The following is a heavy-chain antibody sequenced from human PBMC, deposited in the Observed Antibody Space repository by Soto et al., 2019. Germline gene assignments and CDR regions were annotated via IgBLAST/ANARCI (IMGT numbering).Heavy chain of an antibody. J-gene: IGHJ4*02. CDR3: AKAGCSGGACYLSYFDY. V-gene: IGHV3-23*01. D-gene: IGHD2-15*01. CDR1: GFTFSNYA. Sequence: GGSLRLSCAASGFTFSNYAMSWVRQAPGKGLEWVSTISGRGGNTYYADSVKGRFTISRDNSRNTLYLQMDSLRGEDSAVYSCAKAGCSGGACYLSYFDYWGKGALVTVS. CDR2: ISGRGGNT.